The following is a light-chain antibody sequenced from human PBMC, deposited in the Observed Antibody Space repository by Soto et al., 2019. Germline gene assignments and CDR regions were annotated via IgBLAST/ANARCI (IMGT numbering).Light chain of an antibody. CDR2: GAS. CDR1: QSVSNSF. J-gene: IGKJ1*01. CDR3: QHYGSSSWT. Sequence: EIVLTQSPGTLSLSPGERATLSCRASQSVSNSFLAWYQQKPGQAPTLLIFGASSRATGIPDRFSASGSATDFTLTINRLEPEDFAVYYCQHYGSSSWTFGQGTKVDIK. V-gene: IGKV3-20*01.